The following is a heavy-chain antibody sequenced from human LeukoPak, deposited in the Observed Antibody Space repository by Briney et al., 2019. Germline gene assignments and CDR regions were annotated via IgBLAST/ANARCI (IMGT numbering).Heavy chain of an antibody. CDR2: ISSSSSYI. D-gene: IGHD1-26*01. CDR3: ARDLTVGATVRYFDY. J-gene: IGHJ4*02. V-gene: IGHV3-21*01. CDR1: GFTFSSYS. Sequence: GGSLRLSCAASGFTFSSYSMNWVRQAPGKGLEWVSSISSSSSYIYYADSVKGRFAISRDNAKNSLYLQMNSLRAEDTAVYYCARDLTVGATVRYFDYWGQGTLVTVSS.